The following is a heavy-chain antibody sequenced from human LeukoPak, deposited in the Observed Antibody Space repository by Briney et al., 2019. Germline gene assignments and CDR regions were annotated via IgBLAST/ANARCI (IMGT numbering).Heavy chain of an antibody. CDR1: GFTFSNYE. V-gene: IGHV3-48*03. CDR2: ISSSGSTI. CDR3: AGGGGYYYYMDV. J-gene: IGHJ6*03. Sequence: GGSLRLSCAASGFTFSNYETNWVRQAPGKGLEWVSYISSSGSTIYYADSVKGRFTISRDNAKNSLYLQMNSLRAEDTAVYYCAGGGGYYYYMDVWGKGTTVTVSS. D-gene: IGHD3-16*01.